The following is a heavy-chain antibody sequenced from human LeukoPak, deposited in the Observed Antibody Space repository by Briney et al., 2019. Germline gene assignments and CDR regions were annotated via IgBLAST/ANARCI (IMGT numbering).Heavy chain of an antibody. V-gene: IGHV3-21*06. Sequence: KSGGSLRLSCAVSGITLSNYGMSWVRQAPGKGLEWVSSISGDSAYIYYADSVKGRFTISRDNAKNSLDLQMNSLRAEDTAVYYCAGDPGTIAARRWFDPWGHGTLVTVSS. CDR3: AGDPGTIAARRWFDP. D-gene: IGHD6-6*01. J-gene: IGHJ5*02. CDR1: GITLSNYG. CDR2: ISGDSAYI.